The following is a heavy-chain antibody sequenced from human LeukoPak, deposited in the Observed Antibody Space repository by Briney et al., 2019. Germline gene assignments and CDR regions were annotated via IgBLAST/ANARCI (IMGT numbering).Heavy chain of an antibody. V-gene: IGHV3-74*01. D-gene: IGHD3-22*01. Sequence: GGSLRLSCAASGFTFTSYWIHWVRQAPGKGLVWVSRIKSDGTSINYADSVKGRFTISRDNTKNTVYLQMNSLTAEDMAVYYCARDDSSGYYYYFDYWGQGTLVTVSS. CDR3: ARDDSSGYYYYFDY. J-gene: IGHJ4*02. CDR2: IKSDGTSI. CDR1: GFTFTSYW.